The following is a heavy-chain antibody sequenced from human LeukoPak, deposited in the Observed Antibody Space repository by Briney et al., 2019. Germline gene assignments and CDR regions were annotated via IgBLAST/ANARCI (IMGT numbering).Heavy chain of an antibody. D-gene: IGHD3-10*01. V-gene: IGHV3-21*04. CDR2: ISSSSSYI. CDR3: AKDKSYFGSGSYCFDY. J-gene: IGHJ4*02. CDR1: GFTFSSYS. Sequence: GGSLRLSCAASGFTFSSYSMNWVRQAPGKGLEWVSSISSSSSYIYYADSVKGRFTSSRDNAKNSLYLQMSSLRADDTALYYCAKDKSYFGSGSYCFDYWGQGTLVTVSS.